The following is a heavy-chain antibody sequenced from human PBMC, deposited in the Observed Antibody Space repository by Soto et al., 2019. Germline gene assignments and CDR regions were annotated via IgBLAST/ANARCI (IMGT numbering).Heavy chain of an antibody. V-gene: IGHV3-23*01. CDR3: AKDSGMITFGGVIVIPREFDY. Sequence: EVQLLESGGGLVQPGGSLRLSCAASGFTFSSYAMSWVRQAPGKGLEWVSAISGSGGSTYYADSVKGRFTISRDNSKNTLYLQMNSLRAEDTDVYYCAKDSGMITFGGVIVIPREFDYWGQGTLVTVSS. D-gene: IGHD3-16*02. J-gene: IGHJ4*02. CDR1: GFTFSSYA. CDR2: ISGSGGST.